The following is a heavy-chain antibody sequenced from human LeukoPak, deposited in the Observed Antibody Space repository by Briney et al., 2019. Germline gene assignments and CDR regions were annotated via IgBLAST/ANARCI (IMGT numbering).Heavy chain of an antibody. V-gene: IGHV4-38-2*02. Sequence: SETLSLTCTVSGYSISSGYYWAWIRQPPGKGLEWIGYIYHSGSTNYNPSLKSRVTISVDTSKNQFSLKLSSVTAADTAVYYCARHQAILTGYYWSEGGSNWFDPWGQGTLVTVSS. CDR1: GYSISSGYY. D-gene: IGHD3-9*01. CDR3: ARHQAILTGYYWSEGGSNWFDP. CDR2: IYHSGST. J-gene: IGHJ5*02.